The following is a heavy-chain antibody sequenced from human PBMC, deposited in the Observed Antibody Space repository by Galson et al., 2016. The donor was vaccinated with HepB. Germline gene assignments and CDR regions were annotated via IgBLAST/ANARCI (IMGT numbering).Heavy chain of an antibody. CDR1: GFPFSSHG. CDR2: IWYDGSNK. J-gene: IGHJ4*02. CDR3: PRWGGAYPPPIDY. D-gene: IGHD3-16*01. V-gene: IGHV3-33*01. Sequence: SLRLSCAASGFPFSSHGMHWVRQAPGKGLEWVAAIWYDGSNKYYAESVKGRFTISRDNTKNTLYLQMNGLRVEDTAMYYCPRWGGAYPPPIDYWGQGTLVIVSS.